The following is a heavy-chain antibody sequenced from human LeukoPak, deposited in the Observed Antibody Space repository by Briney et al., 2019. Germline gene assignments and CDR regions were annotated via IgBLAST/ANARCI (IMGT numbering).Heavy chain of an antibody. CDR2: IYYSGST. Sequence: SETLSLTCTVSGGSISSHYWSWIRQPPGKGLEWIGYIYYSGSTNYNPSLKSRVTISVDTSKNQFSLKLSSVTAADTAVYYCARAVVVPAAILYYYHMDVWAKGPRSPSP. J-gene: IGHJ6*03. CDR3: ARAVVVPAAILYYYHMDV. D-gene: IGHD2-2*01. CDR1: GGSISSHY. V-gene: IGHV4-59*11.